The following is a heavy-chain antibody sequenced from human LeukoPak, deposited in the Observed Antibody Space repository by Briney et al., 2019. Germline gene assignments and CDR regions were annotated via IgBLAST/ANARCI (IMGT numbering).Heavy chain of an antibody. V-gene: IGHV3-48*01. CDR3: ARTHHLSGYSFDY. Sequence: PGGSLRLSCATSGFIFSNYGMNWVRQAPGKGLEWVSYISGSSSAIYYADSVKGRFTISRDNAKSSLYLQMNSLRAEDTAVYYCARTHHLSGYSFDYWGQGTLVTVSS. CDR2: ISGSSSAI. CDR1: GFIFSNYG. D-gene: IGHD3-22*01. J-gene: IGHJ4*02.